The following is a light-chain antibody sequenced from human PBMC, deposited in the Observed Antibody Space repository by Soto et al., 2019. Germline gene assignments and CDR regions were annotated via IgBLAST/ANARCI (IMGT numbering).Light chain of an antibody. J-gene: IGKJ1*01. CDR2: DAS. CDR3: QQYNSYPWT. CDR1: QSISSR. Sequence: DIRMTQSPSTLSASVGDRVTITCRASQSISSRLAWYQQKPGKAPNLLIYDASSLQSGVPSRFSGSGSGTEFTLSISSLQPDESATYYCQQYNSYPWTFGQGTKAEIK. V-gene: IGKV1-5*01.